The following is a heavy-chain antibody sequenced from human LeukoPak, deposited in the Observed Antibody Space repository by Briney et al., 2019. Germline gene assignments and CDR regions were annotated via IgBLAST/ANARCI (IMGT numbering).Heavy chain of an antibody. Sequence: GGSLRLSCAASGFIFSNDAMHWVREAPGKGREWVAFIWFDGSNKHYADSVKGRFTISRDNSEDTLYLQVNSLRAEDTAVYYCVRGPSGSGFAFDSWGQGALVTVSS. CDR3: VRGPSGSGFAFDS. CDR1: GFIFSNDA. D-gene: IGHD1-1*01. J-gene: IGHJ4*02. V-gene: IGHV3-33*01. CDR2: IWFDGSNK.